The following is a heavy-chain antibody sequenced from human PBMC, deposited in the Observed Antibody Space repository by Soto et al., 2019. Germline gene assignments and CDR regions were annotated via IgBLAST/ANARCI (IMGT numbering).Heavy chain of an antibody. CDR3: AKPLEGPDAFDI. CDR1: GFTFSDYY. J-gene: IGHJ3*02. Sequence: GGSLRLSCEGYGFTFSDYYISWIRQAPGKGLEWISYSSNSGTFSRYADSVKGRFTISRDNSKNTLYLQMNSLRAEDTAVYYCAKPLEGPDAFDIWGQGTMVTVSS. V-gene: IGHV3-11*03. CDR2: SSNSGTFS.